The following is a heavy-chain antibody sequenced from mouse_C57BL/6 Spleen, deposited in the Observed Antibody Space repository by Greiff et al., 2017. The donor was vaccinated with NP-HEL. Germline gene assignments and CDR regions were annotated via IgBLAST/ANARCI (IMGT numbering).Heavy chain of an antibody. V-gene: IGHV1-75*01. Sequence: QVQLQQSGPELVKPGASVKISCKASGYTFTDYYINWVKQRPGQGLEWIGWIFPGSGSTYYNEKFKGKATLTVDKSSSTAYMLLSSLTSEDSAVYFCARGGTTVVATEYFDVWGTGTTVTVSS. J-gene: IGHJ1*03. D-gene: IGHD1-1*01. CDR1: GYTFTDYY. CDR2: IFPGSGST. CDR3: ARGGTTVVATEYFDV.